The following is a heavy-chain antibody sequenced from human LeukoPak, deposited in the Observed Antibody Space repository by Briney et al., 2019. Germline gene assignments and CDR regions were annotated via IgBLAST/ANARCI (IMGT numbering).Heavy chain of an antibody. V-gene: IGHV3-9*01. J-gene: IGHJ4*02. D-gene: IGHD3-9*01. CDR1: GFTFDDYA. CDR2: ISWNSGSI. CDR3: AKDRGLYDILTGFDY. Sequence: RSAGSLRLSCAASGFTFDDYAMHWVRQAPGKGLEWVSGISWNSGSIGYADSVKGRFTISRDNAKNSLYLQMNSLRAEDTALYYCAKDRGLYDILTGFDYWGQGTLVTVSS.